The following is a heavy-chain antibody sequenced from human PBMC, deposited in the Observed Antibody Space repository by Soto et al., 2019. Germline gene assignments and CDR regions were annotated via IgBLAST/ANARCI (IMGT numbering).Heavy chain of an antibody. CDR1: GYTFTTYF. J-gene: IGHJ4*02. CDR3: ARGERSDSAYSPHDY. CDR2: INAGNGNT. Sequence: ASVKVSCKASGYTFTTYFIHWVRQAPGQRLEWMGWINAGNGNTKYSQKFQDRVTIARDTSASTAYMDLSSLDSEDTAVYYCARGERSDSAYSPHDYWGQGTLVTVSS. V-gene: IGHV1-3*01. D-gene: IGHD3-22*01.